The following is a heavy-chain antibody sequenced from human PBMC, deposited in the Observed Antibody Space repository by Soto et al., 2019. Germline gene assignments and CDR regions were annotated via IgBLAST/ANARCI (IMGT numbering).Heavy chain of an antibody. Sequence: PAETLSLTCTVSGGSISSYYWSWFRAPAGKGLEWIGRIYTSGTTNYTPSLKGRVTMSPDTSTNQFSLKLSSVTAAATAMYYCARGFGSSWYYYDYWGPGTLVTVSA. CDR3: ARGFGSSWYYYDY. J-gene: IGHJ4*02. CDR1: GGSISSYY. D-gene: IGHD6-13*01. V-gene: IGHV4-4*07. CDR2: IYTSGTT.